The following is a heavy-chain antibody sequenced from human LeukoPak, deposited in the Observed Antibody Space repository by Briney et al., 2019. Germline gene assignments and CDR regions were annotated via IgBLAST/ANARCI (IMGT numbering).Heavy chain of an antibody. CDR2: INAGNGNT. V-gene: IGHV1-3*01. CDR3: ARIGITMVRRVMNWFDP. J-gene: IGHJ5*02. Sequence: GASVKVSCKASGYTFTSYAMHWERQAPGQRLEWMGWINAGNGNTKYSQKFQGRVTITRDTSASTAYMELSSLRSEDTAVYYCARIGITMVRRVMNWFDPWGQGTLVTVSS. CDR1: GYTFTSYA. D-gene: IGHD3-10*01.